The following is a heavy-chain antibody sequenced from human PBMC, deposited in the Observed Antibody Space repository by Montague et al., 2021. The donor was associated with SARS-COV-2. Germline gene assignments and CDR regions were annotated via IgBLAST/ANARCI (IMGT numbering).Heavy chain of an antibody. D-gene: IGHD6-13*01. CDR3: ARHWGIAAAGN. CDR1: GGSITDRTCY. J-gene: IGHJ4*02. Sequence: SETLSLTCTVSGGSITDRTCYWGCIRQSPGKELEWFRSINYSGTTXHYPSLKSRVTISLDTTKNQFSLNLTSVTAADTSDYYCARHWGIAAAGNWGQGTLVTVSS. V-gene: IGHV4-39*01. CDR2: INYSGTT.